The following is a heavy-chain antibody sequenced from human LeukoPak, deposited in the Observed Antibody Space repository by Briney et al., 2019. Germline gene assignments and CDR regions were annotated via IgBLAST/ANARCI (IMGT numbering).Heavy chain of an antibody. CDR2: ISAYNGNT. CDR1: GYTFTSYG. CDR3: ARGYFVVVPAAIAPLYYYGMDV. Sequence: ASVKVSCKASGYTFTSYGISWVRQAPGQGLEWMGWISAYNGNTNYAQKLQGRVTMTTDTSTSTAYMELRSLRSDDTAVYYCARGYFVVVPAAIAPLYYYGMDVWGQGTTVTVSS. V-gene: IGHV1-18*01. J-gene: IGHJ6*02. D-gene: IGHD2-2*01.